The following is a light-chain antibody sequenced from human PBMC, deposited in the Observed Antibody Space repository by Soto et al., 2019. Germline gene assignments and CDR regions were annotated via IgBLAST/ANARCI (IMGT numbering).Light chain of an antibody. Sequence: DIQMTQSPSSLSASVGDRVTITGRASLRIGTYLNWFQQKPGKAPNLLIYDASNLEIGVPSRFSGSGSGTHFTFTISSLQTEDIGTYYCQQYDILPITFGRGTRLEIK. V-gene: IGKV1-33*01. CDR2: DAS. J-gene: IGKJ5*01. CDR1: LRIGTY. CDR3: QQYDILPIT.